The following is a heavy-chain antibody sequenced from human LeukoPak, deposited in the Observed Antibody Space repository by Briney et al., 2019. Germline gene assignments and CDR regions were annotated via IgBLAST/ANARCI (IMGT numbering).Heavy chain of an antibody. CDR2: ISYDGSHK. CDR1: GFTFSGYG. J-gene: IGHJ4*02. V-gene: IGHV3-30*18. CDR3: AKDSCGGDCYSFDY. D-gene: IGHD2-21*02. Sequence: GGSLRLSCAASGFTFSGYGMHWVRQTPGKGLEWVAVISYDGSHKYYADSVKDRFAISRDSSKNTLCLQMNSLRAEDTAVYYCAKDSCGGDCYSFDYWGQGTLVTVSS.